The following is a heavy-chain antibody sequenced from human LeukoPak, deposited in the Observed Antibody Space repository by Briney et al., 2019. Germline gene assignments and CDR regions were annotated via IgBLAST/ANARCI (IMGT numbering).Heavy chain of an antibody. Sequence: GGSLRLSCAASGFTFSSYGMHWVRQAPGKGPEWVAVISYDGSNKYYADSVKGRFTISRDNSKNTLYLQMNSLRAEDTAVYYCAKDYGSGGSFDYWGQGTLVTVSS. CDR1: GFTFSSYG. CDR2: ISYDGSNK. D-gene: IGHD2-15*01. V-gene: IGHV3-30*18. CDR3: AKDYGSGGSFDY. J-gene: IGHJ4*02.